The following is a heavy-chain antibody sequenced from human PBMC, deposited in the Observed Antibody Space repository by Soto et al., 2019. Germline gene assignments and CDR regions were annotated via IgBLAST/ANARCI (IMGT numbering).Heavy chain of an antibody. J-gene: IGHJ4*02. CDR3: ARHRFTSGSDYFDY. Sequence: ASVKVSCKASAYTFSDYNLHWVRQAPGQGLEWMGSINPRNGDAVSAQKFQARIILTRDTSTTTAYMELSRLTSPDTAVYYCARHRFTSGSDYFDYWGQGTLVTV. V-gene: IGHV1-2*02. CDR1: AYTFSDYN. CDR2: INPRNGDA. D-gene: IGHD6-19*01.